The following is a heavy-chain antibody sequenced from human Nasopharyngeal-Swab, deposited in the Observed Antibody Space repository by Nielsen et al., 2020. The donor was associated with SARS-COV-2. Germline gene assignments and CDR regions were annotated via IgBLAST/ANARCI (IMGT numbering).Heavy chain of an antibody. CDR1: GGSFSGYY. CDR3: ARGGGPGYYDSGSYFLDY. Sequence: SETLSLTCAVYGGSFSGYYWSWIRQPPGKGLEWIGEINHSGSTNYNPSLKSRVTISVDTSKNQFSLKLSSVTAADTAVYYCARGGGPGYYDSGSYFLDYWGQGTLVTVSS. D-gene: IGHD3-10*01. J-gene: IGHJ4*02. CDR2: INHSGST. V-gene: IGHV4-34*01.